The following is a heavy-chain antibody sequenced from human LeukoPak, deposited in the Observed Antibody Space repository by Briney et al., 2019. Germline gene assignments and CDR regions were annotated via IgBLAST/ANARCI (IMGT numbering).Heavy chain of an antibody. D-gene: IGHD2-2*01. CDR2: IGSSSSSI. V-gene: IGHV3-21*01. J-gene: IGHJ5*02. CDR1: GFTFSSYS. Sequence: PGGSLRLSCAASGFTFSSYSMNWVRQAPGKGLEWVSSIGSSSSSIYYADSVKGRFTISRDNAKNSLYLQMNSLRAEDTAVYYCASEAQHQGFDPWGQGTLVTVSS. CDR3: ASEAQHQGFDP.